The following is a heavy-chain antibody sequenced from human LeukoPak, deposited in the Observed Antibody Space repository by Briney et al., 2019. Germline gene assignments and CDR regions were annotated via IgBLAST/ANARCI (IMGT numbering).Heavy chain of an antibody. J-gene: IGHJ4*02. D-gene: IGHD5-24*01. CDR1: GFTFSGYW. V-gene: IGHV3-74*01. Sequence: PGGSPRLSCVASGFTFSGYWMHWVRQAPGKGLVWVSHINSDGSSTTYADSVKGRFTISRDNAKNTLYLQMNSLRAEDTAVYYCARDGLAAITFDYWGQGILVTVSS. CDR2: INSDGSST. CDR3: ARDGLAAITFDY.